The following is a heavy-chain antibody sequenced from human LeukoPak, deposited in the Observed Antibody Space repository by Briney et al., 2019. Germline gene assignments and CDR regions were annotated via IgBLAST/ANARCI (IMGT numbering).Heavy chain of an antibody. J-gene: IGHJ4*02. CDR1: GYSISSGYY. CDR2: VYHTGNT. V-gene: IGHV4-38-2*02. Sequence: SETLSLTCAVSGYSISSGYYWGWIRQPPGKGLEWVGSVYHTGNTYHNPSLKSRVTISVDTSKNQFSLKLSSVTAADTALYYCARDQPYFDSWGQGALVTVSS. CDR3: ARDQPYFDS.